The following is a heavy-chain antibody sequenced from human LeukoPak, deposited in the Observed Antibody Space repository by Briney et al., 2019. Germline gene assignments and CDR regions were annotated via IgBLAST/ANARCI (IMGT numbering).Heavy chain of an antibody. J-gene: IGHJ4*02. CDR2: IYYSGST. CDR1: GGSISSVEYY. CDR3: ARYSRATGKLDY. D-gene: IGHD5-24*01. V-gene: IGHV4-30-4*01. Sequence: SQTLSLTCTVSGGSISSVEYYWSWIRQPPGKGLEWIGYIYYSGSTSYSPSLRSRVTISVDTSQNQFSLNLSSVTAADTAVYYCARYSRATGKLDYWGQGTLVTVSS.